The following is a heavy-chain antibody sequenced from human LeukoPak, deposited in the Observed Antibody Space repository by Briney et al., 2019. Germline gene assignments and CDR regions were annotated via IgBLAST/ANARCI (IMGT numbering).Heavy chain of an antibody. J-gene: IGHJ4*02. V-gene: IGHV1-69*01. CDR1: GGTFSSYA. D-gene: IGHD2-15*01. Sequence: GASVTVSFTASGGTFSSYAISWVRQAPGQGLEWMGGIIPIFGTANYAQKFQGRVTITADESTSTAYMELSSLRSEDTAVYYCARDLGYCSGGSCYADFDYWGQGTLVTVSS. CDR2: IIPIFGTA. CDR3: ARDLGYCSGGSCYADFDY.